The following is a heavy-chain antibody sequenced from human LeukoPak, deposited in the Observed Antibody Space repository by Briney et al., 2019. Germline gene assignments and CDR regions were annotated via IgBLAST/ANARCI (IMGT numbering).Heavy chain of an antibody. J-gene: IGHJ4*02. CDR3: ARVVGAYYYGSGSYYKGGHGYYFDY. V-gene: IGHV1-2*04. D-gene: IGHD3-10*01. CDR1: GYTFTGYY. CDR2: INPNSGGS. Sequence: ASVKVSCKASGYTFTGYYMHWVRQAPGQGLEWMGWINPNSGGSNYAQKFQGWVTMTRDTSISTAYMELSRLRSDDTAVYYCARVVGAYYYGSGSYYKGGHGYYFDYWGQGTLVTVSS.